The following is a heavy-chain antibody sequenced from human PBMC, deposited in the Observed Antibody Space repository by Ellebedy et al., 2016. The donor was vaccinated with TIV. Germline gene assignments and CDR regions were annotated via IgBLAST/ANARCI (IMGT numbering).Heavy chain of an antibody. Sequence: ASVKVSCKASGGTFSSYAISWVRQAPGQGLEWMGIINPSGGSTSYAQKFQGRVTMTRDTSTTTVDMELSSLRSEDTAVYYCARSLGTSREGYYFDYWGQGTLVTVSS. D-gene: IGHD3-16*01. CDR3: ARSLGTSREGYYFDY. J-gene: IGHJ4*02. CDR1: GGTFSSYA. V-gene: IGHV1-46*01. CDR2: INPSGGST.